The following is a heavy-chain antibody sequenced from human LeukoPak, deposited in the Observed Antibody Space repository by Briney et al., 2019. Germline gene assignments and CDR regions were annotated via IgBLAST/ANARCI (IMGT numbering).Heavy chain of an antibody. V-gene: IGHV4-31*03. CDR3: AREGQQTEGAFDI. CDR2: IYYSGST. CDR1: GGSISSGGYY. Sequence: PSETLSLACTVSGGSISSGGYYWSWIRQHPGKSLEWIGYIYYSGSTYYNPSLKSRVTISVDTSKNQFSLKLSSVTAADTAVYYCAREGQQTEGAFDIWGQGTMVTVSS. D-gene: IGHD2-2*01. J-gene: IGHJ3*02.